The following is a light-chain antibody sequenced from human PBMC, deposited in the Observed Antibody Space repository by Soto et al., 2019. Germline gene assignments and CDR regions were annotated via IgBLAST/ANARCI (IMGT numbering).Light chain of an antibody. V-gene: IGKV3-20*01. CDR1: QSVSNNY. Sequence: EIVLTQSPGTLSLSPGERATLSFRASQSVSNNYLAWYQQKPGQAPRLLIYGASNRATGIPDRFSGSGSGTDFTLTISRLEPEDFAVYYCQQYNNWPLTFGGGTKVDIK. CDR3: QQYNNWPLT. CDR2: GAS. J-gene: IGKJ4*01.